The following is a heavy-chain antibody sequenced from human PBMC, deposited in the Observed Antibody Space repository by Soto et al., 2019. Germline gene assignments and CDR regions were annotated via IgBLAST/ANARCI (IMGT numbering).Heavy chain of an antibody. CDR3: ARRYSGYDYTFDY. V-gene: IGHV5-51*01. CDR1: GYNYISYW. CDR2: IYPGDSDT. D-gene: IGHD5-12*01. Sequence: GESLKISCKSSGYNYISYWIVWVRQMPGKGLEWMGIIYPGDSDTRYSPSFQGQVTIPADKATSTAYLQWSSLKASDSAIYYCARRYSGYDYTFDYWGQGTLVTVSS. J-gene: IGHJ4*02.